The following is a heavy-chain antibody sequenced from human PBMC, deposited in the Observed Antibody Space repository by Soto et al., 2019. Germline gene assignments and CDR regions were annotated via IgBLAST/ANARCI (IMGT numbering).Heavy chain of an antibody. Sequence: LRLSCAASGFTVSSNYMSWVRQAPGKGLEWVSVIYSGGSTYYADSVKGRFTISRDNSKNTLYLQMNSLRAEDTAVYYCATVKYGDYARLDYWGQGTLVTVSS. J-gene: IGHJ4*02. CDR2: IYSGGST. CDR3: ATVKYGDYARLDY. CDR1: GFTVSSNY. D-gene: IGHD4-17*01. V-gene: IGHV3-53*01.